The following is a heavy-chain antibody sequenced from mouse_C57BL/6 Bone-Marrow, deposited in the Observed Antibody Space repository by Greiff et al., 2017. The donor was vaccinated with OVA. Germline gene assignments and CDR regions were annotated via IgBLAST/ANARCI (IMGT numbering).Heavy chain of an antibody. CDR2: IDPENGDT. V-gene: IGHV14-4*01. CDR1: GFNIKDDY. D-gene: IGHD3-2*02. J-gene: IGHJ2*01. Sequence: EVHLVESGAELVRPGASVKLSCTASGFNIKDDYMHWVKQRPEQGLEWIGWIDPENGDTEYASKFQGKATITADTSSNTAYLQLSSLTSEDTAVYYCTTLTAQPYYFDYWGQGTTLTVAS. CDR3: TTLTAQPYYFDY.